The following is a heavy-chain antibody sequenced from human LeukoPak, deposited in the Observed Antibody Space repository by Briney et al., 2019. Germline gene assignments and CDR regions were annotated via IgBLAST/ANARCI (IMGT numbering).Heavy chain of an antibody. CDR2: ISGSGGTT. V-gene: IGHV3-23*01. J-gene: IGHJ4*02. Sequence: GGSLRLSCAASGFTFSNNAMNWVRQAPGKGLEWVSAISGSGGTTFYADSVKGRFTISRENSMNTLFLQMNSLRDEDTAVYYCAKYGIVVAGKGLPDWWGQGTLVTVSS. CDR1: GFTFSNNA. D-gene: IGHD6-19*01. CDR3: AKYGIVVAGKGLPDW.